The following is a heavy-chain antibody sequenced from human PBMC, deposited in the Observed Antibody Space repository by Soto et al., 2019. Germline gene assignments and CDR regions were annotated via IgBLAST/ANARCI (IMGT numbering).Heavy chain of an antibody. J-gene: IGHJ4*02. CDR1: GFSFGGYG. CDR2: LSGSGSTT. CDR3: AKASKGYTGYDLDY. D-gene: IGHD5-12*01. V-gene: IGHV3-23*01. Sequence: EVQLLESGGDLVQPGGSLRLSCAASGFSFGGYGMSWVRQAPGKGLEWVSALSGSGSTTYYADSVRGRFIISRDNSRDTRFLQMNSLRAADRAGYFGAKASKGYTGYDLDYWGQGTVVTVSP.